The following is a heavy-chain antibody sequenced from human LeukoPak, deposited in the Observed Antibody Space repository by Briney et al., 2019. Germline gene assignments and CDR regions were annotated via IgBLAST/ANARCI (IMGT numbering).Heavy chain of an antibody. CDR2: IYYSGST. V-gene: IGHV4-61*05. CDR3: ARGMVGATSSY. J-gene: IGHJ4*02. CDR1: GGSISSSSYY. Sequence: SETLSLTCTVSGGSISSSSYYWGWIRQPPGKGLEWIGYIYYSGSTNYNPSLKSRVTISVDTSKNQFSLKLSSVTAADTAVYYCARGMVGATSSYWGQGTLVTVSS. D-gene: IGHD1-26*01.